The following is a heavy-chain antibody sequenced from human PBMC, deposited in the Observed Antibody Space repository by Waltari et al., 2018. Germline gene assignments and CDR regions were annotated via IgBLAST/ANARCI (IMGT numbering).Heavy chain of an antibody. CDR2: IYYSGST. V-gene: IGHV4-39*01. Sequence: QLQLQESGPGLVKPSETLSLTCTVSGGSISSSSYYWGWIRQPPGKGLEWIGSIYYSGSTYYNPSLKSRVTISVDTSKNQFSLKLSSVTAADTAVYYCASKQLEDAFDIWGQGTMVTVSS. CDR1: GGSISSSSYY. D-gene: IGHD6-6*01. J-gene: IGHJ3*02. CDR3: ASKQLEDAFDI.